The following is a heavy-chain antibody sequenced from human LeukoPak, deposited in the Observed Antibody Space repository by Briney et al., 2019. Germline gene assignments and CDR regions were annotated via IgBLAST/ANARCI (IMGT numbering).Heavy chain of an antibody. CDR2: TYYRSKWYN. CDR1: GDSISSNSAA. J-gene: IGHJ5*02. CDR3: ARGGGITIFGVVIMVNNWFDP. V-gene: IGHV6-1*01. D-gene: IGHD3-3*01. Sequence: SQTLSITCAISGDSISSNSAAWNWIRQSPSRGLEWLGRTYYRSKWYNDYAVSVKSRITINPDTSKNQFSLQLNSVTPEDTAVYYCARGGGITIFGVVIMVNNWFDPWGQGTLVTVSS.